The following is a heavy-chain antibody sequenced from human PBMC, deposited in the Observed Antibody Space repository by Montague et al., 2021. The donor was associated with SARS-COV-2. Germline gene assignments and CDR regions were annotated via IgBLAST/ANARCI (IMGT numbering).Heavy chain of an antibody. CDR3: TGQRWRGRFDP. CDR2: VXXRGQT. V-gene: IGHV4-39*01. Sequence: SETLSLTCDVSGGSVYSNADHLNSDYWAWVRQSPGRGPEWIGSVXXRGQTWQNPSFRGRLTMSVDTSKNSVSLRLTSVTAADTAMYYCTGQRWRGRFDPWGLGTLVIVSS. CDR1: GGSVYSNADHLNSDY. D-gene: IGHD2-15*01. J-gene: IGHJ5*02.